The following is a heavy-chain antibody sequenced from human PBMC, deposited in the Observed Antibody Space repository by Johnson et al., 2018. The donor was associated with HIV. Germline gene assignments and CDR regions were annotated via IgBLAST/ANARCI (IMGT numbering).Heavy chain of an antibody. CDR3: ARAPQAEILLDAFDI. CDR1: GFTFSSYD. CDR2: IGTAGDT. V-gene: IGHV3-13*01. J-gene: IGHJ3*02. Sequence: VQLVESGGGVVRPGGSLRLSCAASGFTFSSYDMHWVRQATGKGLEWVSAIGTAGDTYYPGSVKGRFTISRENAKNSLYLQMNSLRVEDTALYYCARAPQAEILLDAFDIWGQGTMVTVSS. D-gene: IGHD5-24*01.